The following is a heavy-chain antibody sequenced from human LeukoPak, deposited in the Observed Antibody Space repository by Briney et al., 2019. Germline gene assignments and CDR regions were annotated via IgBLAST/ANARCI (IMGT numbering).Heavy chain of an antibody. CDR2: INWNGGST. CDR1: GFTFDDYG. V-gene: IGHV3-20*04. J-gene: IGHJ4*02. D-gene: IGHD6-19*01. Sequence: GGSLRLSCAASGFTFDDYGMSWVRQAPGKGLEWVSGINWNGGSTDYTHSVKGRFTISRDNSKNTLYLQMNSLRAEDTAVYYCALSSGWRPFDYWGQGTLVTVSS. CDR3: ALSSGWRPFDY.